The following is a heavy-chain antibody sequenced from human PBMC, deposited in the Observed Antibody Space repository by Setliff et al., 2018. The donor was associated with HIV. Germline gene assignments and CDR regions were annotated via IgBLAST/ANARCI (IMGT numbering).Heavy chain of an antibody. CDR3: ARRGFSWSTFYYMDV. CDR2: IIPIFGTA. Sequence: SVKVSCKASGGTFSSYAISWVRQAPGRGLEWMGGIIPIFGTANYAQKFQGRVTITADESTGTAYMELSSLRSEDTAVYYCARRGFSWSTFYYMDVWGKGTTVTVSS. D-gene: IGHD6-13*01. CDR1: GGTFSSYA. V-gene: IGHV1-69*13. J-gene: IGHJ6*03.